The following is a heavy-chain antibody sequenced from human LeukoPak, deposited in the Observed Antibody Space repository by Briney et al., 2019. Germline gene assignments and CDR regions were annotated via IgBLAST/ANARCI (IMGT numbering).Heavy chain of an antibody. D-gene: IGHD3-10*01. CDR2: IYYSGST. Sequence: PSETLSLTCTVSGGSISSSSYYWGWIRQPPGKGLEWIGSIYYSGSTYCNPSLKSRVTISVDTSKNQFSLKLSSVTAADTAVYYCARDYGSGSEPLPRYYYYGMDVWGQGTTVTVSS. V-gene: IGHV4-39*07. J-gene: IGHJ6*02. CDR3: ARDYGSGSEPLPRYYYYGMDV. CDR1: GGSISSSSYY.